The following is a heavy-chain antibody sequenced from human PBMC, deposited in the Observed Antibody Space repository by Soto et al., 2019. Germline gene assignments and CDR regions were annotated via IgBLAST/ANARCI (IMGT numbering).Heavy chain of an antibody. Sequence: EVQLVESGGGLAQPGGSLRLSCAASGFTFSTYSVNWVRQAPGKGLEWVSYISGSGSTIYYADSVKGRFTISRDNAKNSLYLEMNSLRAEDTAVYYCAREALKLVREYYFDYWGQGTLVTVSS. J-gene: IGHJ4*02. CDR2: ISGSGSTI. D-gene: IGHD1-1*01. CDR1: GFTFSTYS. V-gene: IGHV3-48*01. CDR3: AREALKLVREYYFDY.